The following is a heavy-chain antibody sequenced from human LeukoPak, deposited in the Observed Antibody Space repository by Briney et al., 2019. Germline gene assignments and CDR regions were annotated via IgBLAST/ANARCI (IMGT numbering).Heavy chain of an antibody. J-gene: IGHJ4*02. CDR3: ARRRDYGLFDY. CDR1: GGSISTYY. CDR2: VYHTGSI. D-gene: IGHD4-17*01. Sequence: SETLSLTCTVSGGSISTYYWSWIRQPPGKGLEWIGEVYHTGSINYNPSLKSRVAISVDKSKNQFSLKLTSVTAADTAVYYCARRRDYGLFDYWGQGTLVTVSS. V-gene: IGHV4-59*12.